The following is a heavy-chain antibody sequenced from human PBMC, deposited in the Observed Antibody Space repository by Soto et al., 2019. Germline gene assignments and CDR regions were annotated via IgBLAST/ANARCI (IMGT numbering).Heavy chain of an antibody. D-gene: IGHD1-26*01. CDR1: GGTFSSYA. J-gene: IGHJ6*02. V-gene: IGHV1-69*01. Sequence: QVQLVQSGAEVKKPGSLVKVSCKASGGTFSSYAISWVRQAPGQGLEWMGGIIPIFGTANYAQKFQGRVTITADESTSTAYMELSSLRSEDTAVYYCARLTYSGSSYYYYGMDVWGQGTTVTVSS. CDR2: IIPIFGTA. CDR3: ARLTYSGSSYYYYGMDV.